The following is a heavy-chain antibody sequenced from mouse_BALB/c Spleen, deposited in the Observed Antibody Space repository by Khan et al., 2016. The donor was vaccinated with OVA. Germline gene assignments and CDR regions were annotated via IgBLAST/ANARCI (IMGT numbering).Heavy chain of an antibody. CDR3: ARSVFLRPPFDY. CDR1: GYSITSDYA. V-gene: IGHV3-2*02. J-gene: IGHJ2*01. Sequence: EVQLQESGPGLVKPSQSLSLTCTVTGYSITSDYAWNWIRQFPGNKLEWMGCIRYSGSTSYNPSLKSRISITRDTSKNQFFLQLKSVTTEDTSTYYCARSVFLRPPFDYWGQGTTLTVSS. CDR2: IRYSGST.